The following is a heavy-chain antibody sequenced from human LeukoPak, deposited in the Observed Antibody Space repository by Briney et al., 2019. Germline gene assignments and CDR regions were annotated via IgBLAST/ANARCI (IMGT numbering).Heavy chain of an antibody. CDR2: ISSSSSYI. Sequence: GGSLRLSCAASGFTFSSYSMNWVRQAPGKGLELVSSISSSSSYIYYADSVKGRFTISRDNAKNSLYLQMNSLRAEDTAVYYCARDSGDSSGYSPGWGQGTLVTVSS. CDR1: GFTFSSYS. CDR3: ARDSGDSSGYSPG. D-gene: IGHD3-22*01. V-gene: IGHV3-21*01. J-gene: IGHJ4*02.